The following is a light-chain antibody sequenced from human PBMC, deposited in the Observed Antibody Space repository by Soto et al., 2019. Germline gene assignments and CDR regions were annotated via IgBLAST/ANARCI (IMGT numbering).Light chain of an antibody. J-gene: IGKJ5*01. V-gene: IGKV3-11*01. CDR3: QHRSSWPVS. Sequence: EIVLTQSPVTLSLSPGERATLSCRASQSVGSYLAWYQQKPGLAPRLLIYDASNRATGIPARFSGSGSVTDFTRNISSLEPEDFAVYYCQHRSSWPVSFGQGTRLEIK. CDR1: QSVGSY. CDR2: DAS.